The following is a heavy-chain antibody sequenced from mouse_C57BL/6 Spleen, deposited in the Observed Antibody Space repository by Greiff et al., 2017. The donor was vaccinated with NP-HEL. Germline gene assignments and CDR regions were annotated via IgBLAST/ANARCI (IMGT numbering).Heavy chain of an antibody. CDR2: IDPEDGDT. CDR1: GFNITDYY. Sequence: VQLKESGAELVRPGASVKLSCTASGFNITDYYMHWVKQRPEQGLEWIGRIDPEDGDTEYAPKFQGKATMTADTSSNTAYLQLSSLTSEDTAVYYCAYSNYRYFDVWGTGTTVTVSS. CDR3: AYSNYRYFDV. D-gene: IGHD2-5*01. V-gene: IGHV14-1*01. J-gene: IGHJ1*03.